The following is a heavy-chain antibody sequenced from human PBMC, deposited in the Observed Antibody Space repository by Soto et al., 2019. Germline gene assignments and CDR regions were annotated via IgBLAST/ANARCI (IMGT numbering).Heavy chain of an antibody. Sequence: PSETLSLTCTVSGGSISSGDYYWSWIRQPPGKGLEWIGYIYYSGSTYYNPSLKSRVTISVDTSKNQFSLKLSSVTAADTAVYYCARGNWKFRGKWFDPWGQGTLVTVSS. CDR1: GGSISSGDYY. D-gene: IGHD1-1*01. J-gene: IGHJ5*02. CDR2: IYYSGST. CDR3: ARGNWKFRGKWFDP. V-gene: IGHV4-30-4*01.